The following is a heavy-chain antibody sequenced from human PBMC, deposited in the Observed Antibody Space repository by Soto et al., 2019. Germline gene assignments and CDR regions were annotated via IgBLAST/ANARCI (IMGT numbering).Heavy chain of an antibody. CDR2: IYYSGST. J-gene: IGHJ6*02. CDR3: ARELSGSYYYGMDV. CDR1: GTSISSYY. V-gene: IGHV4-59*01. D-gene: IGHD1-26*01. Sequence: KPSETLSLTCTVSGTSISSYYWSWIQQPPGKGLEWIGYIYYSGSTNYNPSLKSRVTISVDTSKNQFSLELSSVTAADTAVYYCARELSGSYYYGMDVWGQGTTVTVSS.